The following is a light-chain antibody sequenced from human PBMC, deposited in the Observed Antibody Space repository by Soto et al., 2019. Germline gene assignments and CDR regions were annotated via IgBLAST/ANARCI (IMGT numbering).Light chain of an antibody. Sequence: DIQMTQSPSSLSAAIGDRVTITCRASQSIKNYLNWYQHKPGAAPKLLIFGASNLESGVPSRFSGSGSGTEFTLSISSLQPEDFATYYCHQCYSTTPSTFGQGPPLEI. V-gene: IGKV1-39*01. CDR1: QSIKNY. CDR2: GAS. CDR3: HQCYSTTPST. J-gene: IGKJ5*01.